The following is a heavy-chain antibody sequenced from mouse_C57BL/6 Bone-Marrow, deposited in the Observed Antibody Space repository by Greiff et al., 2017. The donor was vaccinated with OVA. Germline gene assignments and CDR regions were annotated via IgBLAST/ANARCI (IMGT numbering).Heavy chain of an antibody. CDR1: GYTFTSYW. CDR3: ARFDDGYSFAY. CDR2: IDPSDSYT. D-gene: IGHD2-3*01. V-gene: IGHV1-50*01. J-gene: IGHJ3*01. Sequence: QVQLQQPGAELVKPGASVKLSCKASGYTFTSYWMQWVKQRPGQGLEWIGEIDPSDSYTNYNQKFKGKATLTVDTSSSTASMQLSSLTSEDSAVYYCARFDDGYSFAYWGQGTLVTVSA.